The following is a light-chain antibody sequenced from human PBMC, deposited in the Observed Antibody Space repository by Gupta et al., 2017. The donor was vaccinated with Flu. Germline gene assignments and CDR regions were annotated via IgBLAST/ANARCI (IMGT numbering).Light chain of an antibody. V-gene: IGKV2-30*02. CDR1: QRLVHSDGNTY. Sequence: TLAQPVAISGRFSQRLVHSDGNTYGNWLQQRPGQSPRLLIYKVSKRDSGASDRCSGSGSGTDFILKISRVEAEDGGFYYCMQATHWWYTFGHGTKLEIK. CDR3: MQATHWWYT. CDR2: KVS. J-gene: IGKJ2*01.